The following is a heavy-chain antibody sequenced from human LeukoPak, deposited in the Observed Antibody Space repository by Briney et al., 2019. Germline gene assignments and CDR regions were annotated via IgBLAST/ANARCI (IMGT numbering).Heavy chain of an antibody. CDR1: GGSISSGYYY. J-gene: IGHJ5*02. V-gene: IGHV4-61*01. D-gene: IGHD4-17*01. Sequence: SETLSLTCTVSGGSISSGYYYWNWIRQPPGNGLEWIGYIYYSGSTNYNPSLKSRVTISVDTSKNQFSLKLSSVTAADTAVYYCAREDGDYAPWFDPWGQGTLVTVSS. CDR2: IYYSGST. CDR3: AREDGDYAPWFDP.